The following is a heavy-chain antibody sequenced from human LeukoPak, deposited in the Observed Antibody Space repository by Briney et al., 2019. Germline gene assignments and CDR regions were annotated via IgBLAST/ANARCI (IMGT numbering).Heavy chain of an antibody. CDR2: IAGNGETT. D-gene: IGHD2-21*01. CDR3: AKARPDCYEPGCSY. V-gene: IGHV3-23*01. J-gene: IGHJ4*02. CDR1: GLTFNTYD. Sequence: GGSLRLSCVASGLTFNTYDMSWVRQAPGKGLEWISAIAGNGETTHYTDSVKGRFTISRDNSKNTLYLQMDSVRADDTAIYYCAKARPDCYEPGCSYWGQGTLVTVSS.